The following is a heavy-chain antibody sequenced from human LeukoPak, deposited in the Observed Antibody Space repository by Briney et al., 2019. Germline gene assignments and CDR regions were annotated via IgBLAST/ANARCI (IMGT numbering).Heavy chain of an antibody. CDR1: GFTFSSYA. D-gene: IGHD6-13*01. V-gene: IGHV3-23*01. J-gene: IGHJ4*02. Sequence: PGGSLRLSCAASGFTFSSYAMSWVRQAPGKGLEWVSTISGSGGSTYYADSVKGRFTISGDNAKNSLYLQMNSLRAEDTALYYCAKDGSSQLDYWGQGTLVTVSS. CDR3: AKDGSSQLDY. CDR2: ISGSGGST.